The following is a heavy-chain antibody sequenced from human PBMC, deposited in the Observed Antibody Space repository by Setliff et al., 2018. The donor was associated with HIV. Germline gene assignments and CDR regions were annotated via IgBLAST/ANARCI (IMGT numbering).Heavy chain of an antibody. CDR2: IYYVGVT. CDR1: GDSIGSRSFY. V-gene: IGHV4-39*01. D-gene: IGHD3-3*01. CDR3: ARRVYYDFWSGYYLSISKWFDP. J-gene: IGHJ5*02. Sequence: PSETLSLTCNVSGDSIGSRSFYWAWIRQSPGERPEWIGTIYYVGVTYYNPSLRSRVTTSVDTSKNQFSLKLRSVTAADTAVYYCARRVYYDFWSGYYLSISKWFDPWGQGILVTVSS.